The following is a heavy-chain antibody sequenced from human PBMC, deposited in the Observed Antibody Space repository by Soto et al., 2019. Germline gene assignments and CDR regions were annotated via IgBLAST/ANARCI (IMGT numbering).Heavy chain of an antibody. D-gene: IGHD6-19*01. V-gene: IGHV3-43*01. CDR3: AKDRSGIAVAGPSSLDS. CDR2: ISWDGGST. Sequence: GGSLRLSCAASGFTFDDYGMHWVRQAPGKGLEWVSLISWDGGSTYYADSVKGRFTISRDNSKNSLYLQMNSLRTEDTALYYCAKDRSGIAVAGPSSLDSWGQGTLVTVSS. J-gene: IGHJ4*02. CDR1: GFTFDDYG.